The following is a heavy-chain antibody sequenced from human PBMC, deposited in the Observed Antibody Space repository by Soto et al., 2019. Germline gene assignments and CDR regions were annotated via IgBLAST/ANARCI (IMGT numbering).Heavy chain of an antibody. Sequence: QMQLVQSGAEVKKPGASVRVSCKASGFRFTYYGITWVRQAPGQGLEWMGWISAHNGNTNYVQKLEGRVTMTTDTSTSTAYIELRSLRSDDTAVYYCARSYCSTSTCYSYWLDPWGQGTLVTVSS. CDR3: ARSYCSTSTCYSYWLDP. J-gene: IGHJ5*02. D-gene: IGHD2-2*02. CDR2: ISAHNGNT. V-gene: IGHV1-18*04. CDR1: GFRFTYYG.